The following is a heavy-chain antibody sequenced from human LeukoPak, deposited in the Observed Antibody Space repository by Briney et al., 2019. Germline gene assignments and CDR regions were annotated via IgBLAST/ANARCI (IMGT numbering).Heavy chain of an antibody. CDR3: ARGLLDWLLPPFYYMDV. CDR2: IKQDGSEK. V-gene: IGHV3-7*01. Sequence: PGGSLRLSCATSGFTASRYWMNWVRQAPGKGLEWVANIKQDGSEKYYPESVRGRFTIFRDNAKNTLSLHMNGLRAEDTAVYYCARGLLDWLLPPFYYMDVWGKGTTVTVSS. J-gene: IGHJ6*03. D-gene: IGHD3/OR15-3a*01. CDR1: GFTASRYW.